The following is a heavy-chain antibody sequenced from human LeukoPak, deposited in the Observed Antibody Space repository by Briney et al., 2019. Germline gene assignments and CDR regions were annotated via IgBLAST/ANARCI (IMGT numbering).Heavy chain of an antibody. CDR2: ISYRGST. D-gene: IGHD3-22*01. CDR3: ARSREGYYSDSSGYTWFDP. J-gene: IGHJ5*02. V-gene: IGHV4-59*01. Sequence: SETLSLTCTVSGGSISTYYWSWIRAPPGKGREWSGDISYRGSTNNNPSLKSRVTISVHTSKNQFSLKLSSVTAADTAVYYCARSREGYYSDSSGYTWFDPWGQGTLVTVSS. CDR1: GGSISTYY.